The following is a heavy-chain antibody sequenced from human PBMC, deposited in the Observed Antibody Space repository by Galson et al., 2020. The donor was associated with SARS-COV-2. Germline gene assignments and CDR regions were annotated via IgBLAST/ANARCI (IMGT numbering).Heavy chain of an antibody. V-gene: IGHV4-39*01. J-gene: IGHJ4*02. D-gene: IGHD3-22*01. CDR3: ARRSMTWRDSSGYFIFFSPPAFDY. CDR1: GGSISSSSYY. Sequence: SETLSLTCTVSGGSISSSSYYWGWIRQPPGKGLEWIGSIYYSGSTYYNPSLKSRVTISVDTSKNQFSLKLSSVTAADTAVYYCARRSMTWRDSSGYFIFFSPPAFDYWGQGTLVTVSS. CDR2: IYYSGST.